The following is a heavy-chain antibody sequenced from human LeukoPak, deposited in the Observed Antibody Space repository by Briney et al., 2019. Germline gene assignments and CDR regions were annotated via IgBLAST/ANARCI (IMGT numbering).Heavy chain of an antibody. CDR3: PRRYYYDSSSDFDS. Sequence: GGSLRLSCAASGFTFSDYYMSWIRQAPGKGLEWVANLDQDGSEIYYVDSVKGRFTISRDNAKNSLYLQMNSLRAEDTAVYYCPRRYYYDSSSDFDSWGQGTLVTISS. CDR2: LDQDGSEI. D-gene: IGHD3-22*01. CDR1: GFTFSDYY. V-gene: IGHV3-7*01. J-gene: IGHJ4*02.